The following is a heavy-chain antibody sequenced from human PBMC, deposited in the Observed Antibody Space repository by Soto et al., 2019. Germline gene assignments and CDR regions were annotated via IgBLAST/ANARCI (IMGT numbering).Heavy chain of an antibody. Sequence: GESLKISCKGSGYSFTSYLISWVRQMPGKGLEWMGRIDPSDSYTNYSPSFQGHVTNSADKSISTAYLQWSSLKASDTAMYYCARHRGSSWYDGINYNWFDPWGQGTLVTVSS. D-gene: IGHD6-13*01. J-gene: IGHJ5*02. CDR1: GYSFTSYL. CDR3: ARHRGSSWYDGINYNWFDP. V-gene: IGHV5-10-1*01. CDR2: IDPSDSYT.